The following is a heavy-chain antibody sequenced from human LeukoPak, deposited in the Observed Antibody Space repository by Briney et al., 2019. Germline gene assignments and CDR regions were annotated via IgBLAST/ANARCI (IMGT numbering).Heavy chain of an antibody. CDR2: INTNTGNP. CDR3: ARGGGLYGDKTWSAP. V-gene: IGHV7-4-1*02. Sequence: VASVKVSCKASGYTFTSYGISWVRQAPGQGLEWMGWINTNTGNPTYAQGFTGRFVFSLDTSVSTAYLQISSLKAEDTAVYYCARGGGLYGDKTWSAPGGQETWVTVPS. D-gene: IGHD4-17*01. J-gene: IGHJ5*02. CDR1: GYTFTSYG.